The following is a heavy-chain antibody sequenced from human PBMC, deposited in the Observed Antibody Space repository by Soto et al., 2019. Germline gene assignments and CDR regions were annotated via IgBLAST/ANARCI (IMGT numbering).Heavy chain of an antibody. D-gene: IGHD6-19*01. CDR1: GYTFTGYY. J-gene: IGHJ6*03. V-gene: IGHV1-2*04. CDR2: INPNSGGT. Sequence: ASVKVSCKASGYTFTGYYMHWVRQAPGQGLEWMGWINPNSGGTNYAQKFQGWVTMTRDTSISTAYMELSRLRSDDTAVYYCARDRGIAVAGRDLYYYYMDVWGKGTTVTVSS. CDR3: ARDRGIAVAGRDLYYYYMDV.